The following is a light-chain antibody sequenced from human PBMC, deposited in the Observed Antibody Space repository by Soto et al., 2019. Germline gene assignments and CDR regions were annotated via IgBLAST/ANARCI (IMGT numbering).Light chain of an antibody. Sequence: ENVLTQSPGTLSLSPGERATLSCRASQSVNNNYLAWYQQKPGQAPRLLIYGASSRATGIPDRFSGSGSGTDFTLTISRLEPEDFAVYYCQQYGSSPRMFGQGTKVDIK. J-gene: IGKJ1*01. CDR1: QSVNNNY. V-gene: IGKV3-20*01. CDR3: QQYGSSPRM. CDR2: GAS.